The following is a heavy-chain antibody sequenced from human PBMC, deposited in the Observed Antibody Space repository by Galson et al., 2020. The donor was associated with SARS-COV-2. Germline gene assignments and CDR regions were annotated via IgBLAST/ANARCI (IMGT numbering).Heavy chain of an antibody. CDR1: GFTFSSYG. V-gene: IGHV3-33*01. CDR3: ARDRGDGSYYFDY. Sequence: QLGESLKISCAASGFTFSSYGMHWVRQAPGKGLEWVAVIWYDGSNKYYADSVKGRFTISRDNSKNTLYLQMNSLRAEDTAVYYCARDRGDGSYYFDYWGQGTLVTVSS. D-gene: IGHD1-26*01. CDR2: IWYDGSNK. J-gene: IGHJ4*02.